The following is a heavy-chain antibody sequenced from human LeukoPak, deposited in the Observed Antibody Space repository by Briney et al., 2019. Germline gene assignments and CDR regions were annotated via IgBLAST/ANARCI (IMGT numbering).Heavy chain of an antibody. V-gene: IGHV4-39*01. CDR1: GGSISSSSYY. CDR2: IYYSGST. D-gene: IGHD2-2*02. CDR3: TSCYSSSSHYYYMDV. Sequence: SETLSLTCTVSGGSISSSSYYWGWIRQPPGKGLEWIGSIYYSGSTYYNPSLKSRVTISVDTSKNQFSLKLSSVTAADTAVYYCTSCYSSSSHYYYMDVWGKGTTVTVSS. J-gene: IGHJ6*03.